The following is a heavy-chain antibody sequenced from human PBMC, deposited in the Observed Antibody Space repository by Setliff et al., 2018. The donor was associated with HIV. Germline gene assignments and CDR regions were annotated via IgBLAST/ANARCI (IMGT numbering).Heavy chain of an antibody. CDR2: IQYDGRKN. Sequence: SGGPLRLSCAASGVTFSSFAMHWVRQAPGKGLEWVAFIQYDGRKNNYADSVKGRFTISRDNSRNTVFLQMNNLRTEDTAVYYCAKDQGRVNDHWGLGTLVTVSS. CDR3: AKDQGRVNDH. J-gene: IGHJ4*02. CDR1: GVTFSSFA. D-gene: IGHD3-16*01. V-gene: IGHV3-30*02.